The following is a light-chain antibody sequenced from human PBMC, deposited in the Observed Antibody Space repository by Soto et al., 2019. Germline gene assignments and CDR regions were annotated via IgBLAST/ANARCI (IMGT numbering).Light chain of an antibody. J-gene: IGLJ3*02. CDR3: NSYTTSSLWV. CDR2: EVG. Sequence: QSVLTQPASVSGSPGQSITISCTGTSSDVGNYNYVSWYQQHPGKAPKLMIYEVGNRPSGVSNRFSGSKSGNTASLTISGLQAEDEADYYCNSYTTSSLWVFGGGTKLTVL. CDR1: SSDVGNYNY. V-gene: IGLV2-14*01.